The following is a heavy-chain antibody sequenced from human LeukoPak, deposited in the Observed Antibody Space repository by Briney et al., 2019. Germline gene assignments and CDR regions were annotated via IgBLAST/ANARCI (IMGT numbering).Heavy chain of an antibody. Sequence: PGGSLRLSCATSRFTFSTYWMHWVRQAPGKGLVWVSRINTDGSTTTYADSVKGRFTISRDNAKNTLYLQMNSLRTEDTAVYYCARGDCSGDCYHPLYYWGQGSLVTVSS. CDR1: RFTFSTYW. CDR3: ARGDCSGDCYHPLYY. J-gene: IGHJ4*02. CDR2: INTDGSTT. D-gene: IGHD2-21*02. V-gene: IGHV3-74*01.